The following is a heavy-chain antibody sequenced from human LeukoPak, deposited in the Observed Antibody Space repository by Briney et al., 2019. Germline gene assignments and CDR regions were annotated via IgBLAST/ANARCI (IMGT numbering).Heavy chain of an antibody. J-gene: IGHJ4*02. CDR1: GGSISTYY. CDR2: IHYSGNT. Sequence: SATLSLTCGVSGGSISTYYWSWIRQPPGKGLEWIGYIHYSGNTNSNPSLKSRVTISVDTSKNQFSLKLTSVTAADTAVYYCARADTWPYYFDYWGQGTLVTVSS. D-gene: IGHD3-16*01. V-gene: IGHV4-59*01. CDR3: ARADTWPYYFDY.